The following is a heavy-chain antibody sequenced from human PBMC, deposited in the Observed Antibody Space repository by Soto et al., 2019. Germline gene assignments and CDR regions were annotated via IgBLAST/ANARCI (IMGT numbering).Heavy chain of an antibody. J-gene: IGHJ4*02. CDR3: ARVLYGYSSSFYYFDY. D-gene: IGHD6-13*01. CDR1: GFTFDDYG. V-gene: IGHV3-20*04. Sequence: PGGSLRLSCAASGFTFDDYGMSWVRQAPGKGLEWVSGINWNGGSTGYADSVKGRFTISRDNAKNSLYLQMNSLRAEDTALYYCARVLYGYSSSFYYFDYWGQGTLVTVSS. CDR2: INWNGGST.